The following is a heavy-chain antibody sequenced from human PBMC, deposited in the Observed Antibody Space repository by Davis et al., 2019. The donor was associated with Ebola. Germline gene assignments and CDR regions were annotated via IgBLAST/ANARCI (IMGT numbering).Heavy chain of an antibody. CDR2: MNPNSGNT. CDR3: TRSETSSGWFDP. CDR1: GYTFTSYD. Sequence: AASVQVSCKASGYTFTSYDINWVRQATGQGLEWMGWMNPNSGNTGYAQMFQGRVTMTRNTSITTAYMELSNPRSEDTAVYYCTRSETSSGWFDPWGQGTPVTVSS. D-gene: IGHD6-25*01. V-gene: IGHV1-8*01. J-gene: IGHJ5*02.